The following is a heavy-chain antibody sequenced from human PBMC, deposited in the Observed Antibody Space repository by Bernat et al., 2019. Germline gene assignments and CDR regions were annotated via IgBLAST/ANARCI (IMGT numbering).Heavy chain of an antibody. D-gene: IGHD4-11*01. CDR2: IYYSGST. Sequence: QVQLQESGPGLVKPSETLSLTCTVSGGSISSYYWSWIRQPPGKGLEWIGYIYYSGSTNYNPSLKSRVTISVDTAKNQFSLKLSSVTAADTAVYYCARQDYGNPASYWYFDLWGRGTLVTVSS. J-gene: IGHJ2*01. V-gene: IGHV4-59*08. CDR3: ARQDYGNPASYWYFDL. CDR1: GGSISSYY.